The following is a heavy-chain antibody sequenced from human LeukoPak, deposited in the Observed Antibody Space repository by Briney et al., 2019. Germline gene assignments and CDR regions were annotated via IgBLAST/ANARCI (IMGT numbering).Heavy chain of an antibody. CDR1: GGSISSSIYY. CDR3: ARLGSWFDP. CDR2: IYHSGNT. J-gene: IGHJ5*02. V-gene: IGHV4-39*01. D-gene: IGHD2-2*03. Sequence: SETLSLTCTVSGGSISSSIYYWGWIRQPPGKGLEWIGNIYHSGNTYYNPSLKSRVTISVDTSKNQFSLKLSSVTAADTAVYCCARLGSWFDPWGQGTLVTVSS.